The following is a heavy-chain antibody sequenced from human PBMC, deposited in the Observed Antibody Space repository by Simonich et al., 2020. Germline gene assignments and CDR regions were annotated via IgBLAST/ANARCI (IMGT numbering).Heavy chain of an antibody. CDR1: GYTFTGYY. J-gene: IGHJ3*02. CDR2: INPNSCGT. D-gene: IGHD7-27*01. Sequence: QVQLVQSGAEVKKPGASVKVSCKASGYTFTGYYMHWGRQAPGQGLEWMGWINPNSCGTNYAQKFQGRVTMTRDTSISTAYMELSRLRSDDTAVYYCARGPRWTGDDAFDIWGQGTMVTVSS. V-gene: IGHV1-2*02. CDR3: ARGPRWTGDDAFDI.